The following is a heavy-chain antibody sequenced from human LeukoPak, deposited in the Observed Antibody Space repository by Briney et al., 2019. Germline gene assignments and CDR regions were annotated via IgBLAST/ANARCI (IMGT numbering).Heavy chain of an antibody. D-gene: IGHD6-13*01. J-gene: IGHJ4*02. Sequence: PSETLSLTCAVYGGSFSGYYWSWIRQPPGKGLEGIGEINHSGSTNYNPSLKSRVTISVDTSKNQFSLKLSSVTAADTAVYYCASPAASGGYSSSWNYFDYWGQGTLVTVSS. V-gene: IGHV4-34*01. CDR1: GGSFSGYY. CDR3: ASPAASGGYSSSWNYFDY. CDR2: INHSGST.